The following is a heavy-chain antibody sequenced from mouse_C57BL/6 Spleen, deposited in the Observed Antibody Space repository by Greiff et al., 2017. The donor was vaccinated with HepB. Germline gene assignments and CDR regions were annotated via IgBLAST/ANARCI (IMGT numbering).Heavy chain of an antibody. Sequence: QVQLQQPGAELVMPGASVKLSCKASGYTFTSYWMHWVKQRPGQGLEWIGEIDPSDSYTNYNQKFKGKSTLTVDKSSSTAYMQLSSLTSEDSAVYYGAKSYGYDESWFAYWGQGTLVTVSA. D-gene: IGHD2-2*01. CDR1: GYTFTSYW. CDR2: IDPSDSYT. V-gene: IGHV1-69*01. J-gene: IGHJ3*01. CDR3: AKSYGYDESWFAY.